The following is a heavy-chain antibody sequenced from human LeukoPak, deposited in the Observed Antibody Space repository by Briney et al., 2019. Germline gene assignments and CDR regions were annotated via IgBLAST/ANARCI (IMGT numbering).Heavy chain of an antibody. V-gene: IGHV3-49*03. CDR1: GFTFGDYA. D-gene: IGHD3-10*01. J-gene: IGHJ4*02. CDR3: SSYSGSDSPRWYFDY. CDR2: IRSKTYGGAT. Sequence: SGRSLRLSCTGSGFTFGDYAMNWFRQAPGKGLEWVGFIRSKTYGGATEYAASVKGRFTISRDDSKSIAYLQMDSLKTEDTAVYYCSSYSGSDSPRWYFDYWGQGTLVTVSS.